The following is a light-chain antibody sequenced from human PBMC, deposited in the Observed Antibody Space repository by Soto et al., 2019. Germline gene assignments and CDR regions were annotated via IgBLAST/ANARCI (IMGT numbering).Light chain of an antibody. CDR1: SSDVGGYNY. CDR3: SSYTSSISYV. Sequence: QSALTQPRSVSGSPGQAITISCTGTSSDVGGYNYVSWYQRHPGEAPKLIIYDVSNRPSGVSDRFSGSKSGNTASLTISGLQAEDEADYYCSSYTSSISYVFGTGTKVTVL. J-gene: IGLJ1*01. CDR2: DVS. V-gene: IGLV2-14*03.